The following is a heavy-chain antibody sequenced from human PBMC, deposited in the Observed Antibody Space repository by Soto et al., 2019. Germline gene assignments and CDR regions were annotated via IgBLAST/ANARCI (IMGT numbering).Heavy chain of an antibody. D-gene: IGHD3-16*02. CDR2: ISGSGGST. CDR1: GFTFSSYA. J-gene: IGHJ3*01. Sequence: EVQLLESGGGLVQPGGSLRLSCAASGFTFSSYAMSWVRQAPGKGLEWVSAISGSGGSTYYADSVKGRFTISRDNSKNTLYLQMNSLRAEDTAVYYCLANEWGELSKLWGQGTMVTVSS. V-gene: IGHV3-23*01. CDR3: LANEWGELSKL.